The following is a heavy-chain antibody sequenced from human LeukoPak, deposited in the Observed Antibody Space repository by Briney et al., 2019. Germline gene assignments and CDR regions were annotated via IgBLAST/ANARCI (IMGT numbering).Heavy chain of an antibody. CDR2: TYYRSKWYN. Sequence: SPTLSLTCAISGDSVSINSAAWNWIRQSPSRGLEWLGRTYYRSKWYNDYAVSVKSRITINPDTSKNQFSLQLNSVTPEDTAVYYCASTDDILTGYDVWGQGTLVTVSS. J-gene: IGHJ4*02. V-gene: IGHV6-1*01. CDR3: ASTDDILTGYDV. D-gene: IGHD3-9*01. CDR1: GDSVSINSAA.